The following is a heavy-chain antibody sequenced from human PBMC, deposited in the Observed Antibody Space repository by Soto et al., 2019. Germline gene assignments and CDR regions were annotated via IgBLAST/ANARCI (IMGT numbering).Heavy chain of an antibody. CDR3: ARGAAPSITIFGIVFDY. CDR1: GGSISSYY. J-gene: IGHJ4*02. CDR2: IYYSGST. V-gene: IGHV4-59*01. Sequence: SETLSLTCTVSGGSISSYYWSWIRQPPGKGLEWIGYIYYSGSTNYNPSLKSRVTISVDTSKNQFSLKLSSVTAADTAVYYCARGAAPSITIFGIVFDYWGQGTLVTVSS. D-gene: IGHD3-3*01.